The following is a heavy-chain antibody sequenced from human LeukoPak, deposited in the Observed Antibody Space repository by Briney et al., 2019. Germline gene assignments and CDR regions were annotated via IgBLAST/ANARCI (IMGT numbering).Heavy chain of an antibody. V-gene: IGHV4-34*01. D-gene: IGHD3-9*01. CDR3: ARHGKFLRYFDWAGSGRNWFDP. Sequence: PSETLSLTCAVYGGSFSGYYWSWIRQPPGKGLEWIGEINHSGSTNYNPSLKSRVTISVDTSKNQFSLKLSSVTAADTAVYYCARHGKFLRYFDWAGSGRNWFDPWGQGTLVTVSS. CDR1: GGSFSGYY. J-gene: IGHJ5*02. CDR2: INHSGST.